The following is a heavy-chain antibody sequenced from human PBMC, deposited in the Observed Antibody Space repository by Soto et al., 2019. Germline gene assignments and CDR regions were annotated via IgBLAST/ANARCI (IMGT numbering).Heavy chain of an antibody. J-gene: IGHJ6*02. CDR1: GYTFTSYA. D-gene: IGHD3-10*01. Sequence: GASVKVSCKASGYTFTSYAMHWVRQAPGQGLEWMGRIIPILGIANYAQKFQGRVTITADKSTSTAYMELSSLRSEDTAVYYCASLMGSGYYYGMDVWGQGTTVTVSS. V-gene: IGHV1-69*04. CDR3: ASLMGSGYYYGMDV. CDR2: IIPILGIA.